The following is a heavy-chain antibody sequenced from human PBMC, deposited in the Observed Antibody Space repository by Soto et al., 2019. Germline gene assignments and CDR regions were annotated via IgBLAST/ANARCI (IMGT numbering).Heavy chain of an antibody. CDR1: GFSLSTSGVG. J-gene: IGHJ4*02. CDR3: AGEIVGATMFDY. CDR2: IYWDDDK. Sequence: QITLKESGPTLVKPTQTLTLTCTFSGFSLSTSGVGVGWIRQPPGKALEWLALIYWDDDKRYSPSLKSRLTTXKXXSKNQVVLTMTNMDPVDTATYYCAGEIVGATMFDYWGQGTLVTVSS. D-gene: IGHD1-26*01. V-gene: IGHV2-5*02.